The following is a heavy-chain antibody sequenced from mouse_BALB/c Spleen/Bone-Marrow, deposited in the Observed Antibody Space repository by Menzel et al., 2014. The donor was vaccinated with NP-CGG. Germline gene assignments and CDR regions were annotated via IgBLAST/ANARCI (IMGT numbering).Heavy chain of an antibody. J-gene: IGHJ2*01. CDR3: ARGNYGNYVDYFDY. D-gene: IGHD2-1*01. Sequence: EVHLVESGGGLVQPGGSLKLSCAASGFTFSSYGMSWVRQTPDKRLELVASINSNGGSTYYPDSVKGRFTISGDNAKNTLSLQMSSLKSEDTAMYYCARGNYGNYVDYFDYWGQGTTLTVSS. CDR1: GFTFSSYG. CDR2: INSNGGST. V-gene: IGHV5-6-3*01.